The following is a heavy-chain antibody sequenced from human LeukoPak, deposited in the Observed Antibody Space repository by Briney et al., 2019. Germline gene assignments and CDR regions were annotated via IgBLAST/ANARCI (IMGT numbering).Heavy chain of an antibody. Sequence: ASVKVSCDASGYTFSGDYIHWVRQAPGQGLEWMGWIRYNSGGTNYAQKFQGRATMTRDTSISTVYMELSRLTSDDTAVYYCARSGYIYGLDYWGQGTLVTVSS. CDR2: IRYNSGGT. D-gene: IGHD5-18*01. V-gene: IGHV1-2*02. CDR3: ARSGYIYGLDY. J-gene: IGHJ4*02. CDR1: GYTFSGDY.